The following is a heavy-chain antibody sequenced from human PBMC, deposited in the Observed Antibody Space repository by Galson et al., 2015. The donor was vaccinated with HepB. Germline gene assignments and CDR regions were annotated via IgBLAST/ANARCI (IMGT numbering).Heavy chain of an antibody. J-gene: IGHJ4*02. CDR3: ARDSVPTGSSWNDDYFDY. V-gene: IGHV3-30*04. Sequence: SLRLSCAASGFTYSSYAMHWVRQAPGKGLEWVAVISYDGRNQYYADSVKGRFTIFRDNSKNTLYLLMNSLRAEDTAVYYCARDSVPTGSSWNDDYFDYWGKGTLVTGST. CDR2: ISYDGRNQ. CDR1: GFTYSSYA. D-gene: IGHD6-13*01.